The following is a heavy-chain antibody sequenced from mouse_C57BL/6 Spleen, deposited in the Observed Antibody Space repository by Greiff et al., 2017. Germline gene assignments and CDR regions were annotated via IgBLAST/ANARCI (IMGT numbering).Heavy chain of an antibody. V-gene: IGHV7-3*01. Sequence: EVQVVESGGGLVQPGGSLSLSCAASGFTFTDYYMSWVRQPPGKALEWLGFIRNKANGYTTEYSASVKGRFTISRDNSQSILYLQMNALRAEDSATYYCARDVRAMDYWGQGTSGTVSS. CDR1: GFTFTDYY. J-gene: IGHJ4*01. CDR3: ARDVRAMDY. CDR2: IRNKANGYTT.